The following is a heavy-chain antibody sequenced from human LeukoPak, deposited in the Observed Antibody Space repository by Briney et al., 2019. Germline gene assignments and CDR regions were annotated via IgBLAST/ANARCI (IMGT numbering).Heavy chain of an antibody. D-gene: IGHD4-11*01. CDR1: GFTFSSYS. V-gene: IGHV3-21*01. CDR3: ARVGTVTKGDY. Sequence: KTGGSLRLSCAASGFTFSSYSTNWVRQAPGKGLEWVSSISSSSSYIYYADSVKGRFTISRDNAKNSLYLQMNSLRAEDTAVYYCARVGTVTKGDYWGQGTLVTVSS. CDR2: ISSSSSYI. J-gene: IGHJ4*02.